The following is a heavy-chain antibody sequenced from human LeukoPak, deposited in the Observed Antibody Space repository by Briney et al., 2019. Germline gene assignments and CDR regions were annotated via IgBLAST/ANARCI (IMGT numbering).Heavy chain of an antibody. CDR1: GYTFTSYG. J-gene: IGHJ4*02. D-gene: IGHD3-10*01. CDR3: ARVTPYYYGSELGDYFDY. Sequence: ASVKVSCKASGYTFTSYGISWVRQAPGQGLEWMGWISAYNGNTNYAQKLQGRVTMTTDTSTGTAYMELRSLRSDDTAVYYCARVTPYYYGSELGDYFDYWGQGTLVTVSS. CDR2: ISAYNGNT. V-gene: IGHV1-18*01.